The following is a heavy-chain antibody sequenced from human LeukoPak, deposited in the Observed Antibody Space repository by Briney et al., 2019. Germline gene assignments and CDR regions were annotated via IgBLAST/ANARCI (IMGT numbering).Heavy chain of an antibody. CDR2: IYPGDSDT. CDR1: STSSYY. CDR3: ARHAGWFDP. Sequence: STSSYYWGWVRQPPGKGLEWMGIIYPGDSDTRYSPSFQGQVTISADKSISTAYLQWSSLKASDTAMYYCARHAGWFDPWGQGTLVTVSS. V-gene: IGHV5-51*01. J-gene: IGHJ5*02.